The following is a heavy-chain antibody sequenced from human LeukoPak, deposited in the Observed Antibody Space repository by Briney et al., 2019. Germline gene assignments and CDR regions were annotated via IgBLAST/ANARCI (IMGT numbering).Heavy chain of an antibody. CDR2: ISDGGGDS. CDR1: GFTFSSYA. V-gene: IGHV3-23*01. CDR3: AKALISHWFFDL. Sequence: GGSLRLSCAASGFTFSSYAVTWVRQSPGKGLEWVSGISDGGGDSYYADSVEGRFTISRDNSKNTLDLQMNSCSAEDTAVYYCAKALISHWFFDLGGRGTLVTVS. J-gene: IGHJ2*01.